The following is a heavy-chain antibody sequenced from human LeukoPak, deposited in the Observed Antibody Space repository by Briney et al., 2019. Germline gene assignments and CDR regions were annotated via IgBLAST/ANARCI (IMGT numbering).Heavy chain of an antibody. J-gene: IGHJ6*02. CDR2: INHGEST. CDR3: ARGRTYYYDTSGYYPSIYYGMDV. V-gene: IGHV4-34*01. CDR1: GGSFSGYY. D-gene: IGHD3-22*01. Sequence: SETLSLTCAVSGGSFSGYYWYWIRQPPGRGLEWIGEINHGESTNYNPSLKSRATLSVDTSKNQFSLKLTSVTAADTAVYYCARGRTYYYDTSGYYPSIYYGMDVWGQGTTVIVSS.